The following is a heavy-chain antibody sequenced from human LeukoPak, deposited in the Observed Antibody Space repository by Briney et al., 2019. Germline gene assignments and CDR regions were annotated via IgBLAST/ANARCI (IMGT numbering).Heavy chain of an antibody. D-gene: IGHD1-26*01. V-gene: IGHV3-21*04. CDR2: ISYTGTYI. J-gene: IGHJ4*02. Sequence: GGSLRLSCAASAFSLNAYNMNWVRQAPGKGLEWVSSISYTGTYIYYADSVKGRFTISRDNAQNSLYLQMNSLRAEDTAIYYCVRDRGTYRPIDYWGQGTMVTVSS. CDR1: AFSLNAYN. CDR3: VRDRGTYRPIDY.